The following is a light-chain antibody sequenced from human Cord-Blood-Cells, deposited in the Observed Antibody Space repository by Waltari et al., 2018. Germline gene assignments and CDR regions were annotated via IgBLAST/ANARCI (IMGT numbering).Light chain of an antibody. CDR1: SGINVSTYR. CDR3: MIWHSSFWV. V-gene: IGLV5-45*02. Sequence: QAVLTQPSSLSASPGASASPTCTLRSGINVSTYRIYWYQQKPGSPPQYPLRYKSDSDKQQGSGVPSRFSGSKDASANAGILLISGLQSEDEADYYCMIWHSSFWVFGGGTKLTVL. CDR2: YKSDSDK. J-gene: IGLJ3*02.